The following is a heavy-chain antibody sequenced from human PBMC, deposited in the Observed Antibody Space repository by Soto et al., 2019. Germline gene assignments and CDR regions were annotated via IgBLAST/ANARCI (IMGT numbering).Heavy chain of an antibody. V-gene: IGHV1-69*01. CDR1: GDTFSNYV. D-gene: IGHD6-19*01. Sequence: VQLVQSGAEVKKPGSSVKVSCRASGDTFSNYVISWVRQAPGQGLEWMGGIIPIFGTPNYAQKFQGRVTITADESTRTAYMELSSLTSEDTAVYYCARGRGAVAAQDSWGQGTLITVSS. CDR2: IIPIFGTP. CDR3: ARGRGAVAAQDS. J-gene: IGHJ4*02.